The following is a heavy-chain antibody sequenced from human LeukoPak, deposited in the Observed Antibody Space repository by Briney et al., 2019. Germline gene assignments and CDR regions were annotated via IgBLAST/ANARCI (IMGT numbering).Heavy chain of an antibody. CDR2: INPDTGDK. J-gene: IGHJ4*02. CDR3: ARTTSMTASGYDY. V-gene: IGHV1-8*03. D-gene: IGHD2-21*02. CDR1: GYTFTNYH. Sequence: ASVKVSCKASGYTFTNYHINWVRQASGQGLEWMTWINPDTGDKGYARKFQDRVTITTDTSISTAYMELSSLSSEDTAVYFCARTTSMTASGYDYWGQGTLVTVSS.